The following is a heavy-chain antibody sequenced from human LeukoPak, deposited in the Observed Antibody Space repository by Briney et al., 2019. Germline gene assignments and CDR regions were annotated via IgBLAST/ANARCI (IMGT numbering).Heavy chain of an antibody. Sequence: GGSLRLSCAASGFTVSVNYMGWVRQAPGKGLEWVSSISSGSSYMYYADSVKGRFTISSDNAKNSLYLQMNSLRAEDTAVYYCARDGGYCSGGSCYSDAFDIWGQGTMVTVSS. CDR2: ISSGSSYM. J-gene: IGHJ3*02. V-gene: IGHV3-21*01. CDR1: GFTVSVNY. D-gene: IGHD2-15*01. CDR3: ARDGGYCSGGSCYSDAFDI.